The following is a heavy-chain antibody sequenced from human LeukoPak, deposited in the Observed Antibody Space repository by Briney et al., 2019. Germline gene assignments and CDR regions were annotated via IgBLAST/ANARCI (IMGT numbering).Heavy chain of an antibody. CDR1: GFTVSSNY. V-gene: IGHV3-11*04. J-gene: IGHJ4*02. CDR2: ISGSGSTF. Sequence: GGSLRLSCAASGFTVSSNYMSWVRQAPGKGLEWVAHISGSGSTFYYAESVKGRFTISRDNPKNSLFLQMNSLTAEDTATYYCARDAFGSSWYIDFWGRGTLVTVSS. CDR3: ARDAFGSSWYIDF. D-gene: IGHD6-13*01.